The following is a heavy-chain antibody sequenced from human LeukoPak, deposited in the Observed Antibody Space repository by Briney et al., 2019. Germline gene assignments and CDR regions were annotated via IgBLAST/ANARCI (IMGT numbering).Heavy chain of an antibody. CDR2: ISSSSSYI. D-gene: IGHD1-14*01. Sequence: GGSLRLSCAASGFTFSSYWMHWVRQAPGKGLEWVATISSSSSYIYYADSVKGRFTISRDNSKNTLYLQMNSLRAEDTAVYYCAGTTRMPGRGYYFDYWGQGTLVTVSS. CDR1: GFTFSSYW. J-gene: IGHJ4*02. V-gene: IGHV3-21*04. CDR3: AGTTRMPGRGYYFDY.